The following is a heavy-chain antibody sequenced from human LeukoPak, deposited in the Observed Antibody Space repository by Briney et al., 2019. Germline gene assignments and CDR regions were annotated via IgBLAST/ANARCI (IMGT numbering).Heavy chain of an antibody. J-gene: IGHJ4*02. D-gene: IGHD4-23*01. CDR3: TRDQAGGNSDIDY. V-gene: IGHV3-49*03. Sequence: GGSLRLSCTASGFTFGDYAMSWFRQAPGKGLEWVGFISSKAYGGTTEYAASVKGRFTISRDDSKNIAYLQMNSLKTEDTAVYYCTRDQAGGNSDIDYWGQGTLVTVSS. CDR1: GFTFGDYA. CDR2: ISSKAYGGTT.